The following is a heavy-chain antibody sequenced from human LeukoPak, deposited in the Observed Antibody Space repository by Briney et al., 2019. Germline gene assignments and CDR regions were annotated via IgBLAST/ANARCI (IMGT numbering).Heavy chain of an antibody. CDR1: GFTFSSYG. CDR3: AKDPRWSIAVAGIAGIRGRVI. J-gene: IGHJ3*02. CDR2: ISGSGGST. Sequence: GGSLRLSCAASGFTFSSYGMSWVRQAPGKGLEWVSAISGSGGSTYYADSVKGRFTISRDNSKNTLYLQMNSLRAEDTAVYYCAKDPRWSIAVAGIAGIRGRVIWGQGTMVTVSS. V-gene: IGHV3-23*01. D-gene: IGHD6-19*01.